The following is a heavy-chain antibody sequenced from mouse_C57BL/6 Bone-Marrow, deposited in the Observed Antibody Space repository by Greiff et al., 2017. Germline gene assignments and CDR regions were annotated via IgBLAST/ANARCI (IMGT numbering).Heavy chain of an antibody. CDR2: IYPGDGDT. CDR3: ARYYYGSSYYFDY. Sequence: VQLQQSGPELVKPGASVKISCKASGYAFSSSWMNWVKQRPGKGLEWIGRIYPGDGDTNYNGKFKGQATLTADKSSSTAYMQLSSLKSEDSAVYFCARYYYGSSYYFDYWGQGTTLTVSS. J-gene: IGHJ2*01. D-gene: IGHD1-1*01. CDR1: GYAFSSSW. V-gene: IGHV1-82*01.